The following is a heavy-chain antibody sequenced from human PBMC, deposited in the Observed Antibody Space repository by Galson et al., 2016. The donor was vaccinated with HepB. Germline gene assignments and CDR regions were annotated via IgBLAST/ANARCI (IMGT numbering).Heavy chain of an antibody. CDR3: ARDDSSGGYGFHYGMDV. D-gene: IGHD6-19*01. CDR1: GGSMSYYY. CDR2: IYHSEST. J-gene: IGHJ6*02. Sequence: ETLSLTCTVSGGSMSYYYWSWIRQPPGKGLEWIGYIYHSESTNYNPSLKSRVTISVDASKNQFSLKLTSVTAADTAVYYCARDDSSGGYGFHYGMDVWGQGTTVTVSS. V-gene: IGHV4-59*01.